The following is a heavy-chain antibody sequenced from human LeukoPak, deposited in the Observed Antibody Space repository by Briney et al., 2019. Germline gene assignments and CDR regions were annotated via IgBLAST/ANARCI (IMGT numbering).Heavy chain of an antibody. CDR1: GGSFSGYY. CDR3: ARGYRVYYGSGSYYNYYYGMDV. V-gene: IGHV4-34*01. D-gene: IGHD3-10*01. CDR2: INHSGST. J-gene: IGHJ6*02. Sequence: SETLSLTCAVYGGSFSGYYWSWIRQPPGKGLEWIGEINHSGSTNCNPSLKSRVTISVDTSKNQFSLKLSSVTAADTAVYYCARGYRVYYGSGSYYNYYYGMDVWGQGTTVTVSS.